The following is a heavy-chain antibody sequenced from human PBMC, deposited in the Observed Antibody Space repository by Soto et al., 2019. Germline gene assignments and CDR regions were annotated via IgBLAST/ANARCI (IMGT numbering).Heavy chain of an antibody. D-gene: IGHD4-17*01. CDR3: ARDMTTSRYYYYGMDV. Sequence: GGSLRLSCAASGFTFSSYGMHWVRQAPGKGLEWVAVIWYDGSNKYYADSVKGRFTISRDNSKNTLYLQMNSLRAEDTAVYYCARDMTTSRYYYYGMDVWGQGTTVTVSS. CDR2: IWYDGSNK. V-gene: IGHV3-33*01. J-gene: IGHJ6*02. CDR1: GFTFSSYG.